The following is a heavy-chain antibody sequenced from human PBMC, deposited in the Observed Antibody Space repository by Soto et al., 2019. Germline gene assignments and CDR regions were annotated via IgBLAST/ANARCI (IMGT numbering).Heavy chain of an antibody. CDR2: IHHTGST. CDR1: VGSISTNKW. D-gene: IGHD4-17*01. Sequence: PSETLSLTCSVSVGSISTNKWWHWVRQSPGKGLEWIGEIHHTGSTNYNPSLKSRVSLSVDKSKNNFSLTLTSVTAADTAVYFCVNFNYDYDDVDVWCQGNPVT. V-gene: IGHV4-4*02. CDR3: VNFNYDYDDVDV. J-gene: IGHJ6*02.